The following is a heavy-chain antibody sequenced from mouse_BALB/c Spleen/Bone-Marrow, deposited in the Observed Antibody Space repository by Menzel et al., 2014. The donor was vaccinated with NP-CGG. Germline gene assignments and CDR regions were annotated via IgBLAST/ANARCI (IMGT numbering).Heavy chain of an antibody. D-gene: IGHD2-4*01. Sequence: EVNVVESGGGLVKSGGSLKLSCAASGFSSVTMACPGFARLRKRLEWVATISGDGRYTFYSDSVRGRFTISRDNAKYNLYLQLSSLRSADTALYYCARHAYYDQTEVSFVYWGQGTLVTVSA. CDR1: GFSSVTMA. CDR3: ARHAYYDQTEVSFVY. V-gene: IGHV5-9-2*01. CDR2: ISGDGRYT. J-gene: IGHJ3*01.